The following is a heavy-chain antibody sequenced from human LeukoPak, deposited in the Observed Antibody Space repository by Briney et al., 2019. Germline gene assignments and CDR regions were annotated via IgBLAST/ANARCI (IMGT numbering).Heavy chain of an antibody. V-gene: IGHV4-39*01. CDR2: VYSSGRT. D-gene: IGHD3-10*01. J-gene: IGHJ4*02. Sequence: SETLSLTCAVSGGSINSNTYYWGWIRQPPGKGLDWVGSVYSSGRTYYNPALKSRVAISEDTPKNQSFSMMSSLTAPDAVVYYCARRSRSGSFDYWGQGTLVTVSS. CDR1: GGSINSNTYY. CDR3: ARRSRSGSFDY.